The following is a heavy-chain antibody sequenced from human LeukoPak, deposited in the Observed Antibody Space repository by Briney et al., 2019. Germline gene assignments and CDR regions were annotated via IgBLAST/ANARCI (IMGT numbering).Heavy chain of an antibody. D-gene: IGHD3-10*01. Sequence: SQTLSLTCTVSGGSISSGGNYWSWIRQLPGKGLEWLESIYYSGSTYYNPSLKSRVTISVDTSKNQFSLKLSSLTAADTAVYYCARGPRITMVRGVIPALDYWGQGTLVTVSS. V-gene: IGHV4-31*03. CDR1: GGSISSGGNY. CDR2: IYYSGST. CDR3: ARGPRITMVRGVIPALDY. J-gene: IGHJ4*02.